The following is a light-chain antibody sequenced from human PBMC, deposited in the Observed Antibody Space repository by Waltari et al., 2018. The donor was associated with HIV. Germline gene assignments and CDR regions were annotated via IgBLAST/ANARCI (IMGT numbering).Light chain of an antibody. CDR3: MQSLETPYT. CDR2: LTY. Sequence: DIAMTQSPLSLSVTPGESASMSCRSSQSLLHESGYYYLDWYVQKPGQSPQLLIFLTYSRASGVPDRFSATGSGTDFTLTITRVEADDVGVYYCMQSLETPYTFGQGVKLEIK. CDR1: QSLLHESGYYY. J-gene: IGKJ2*01. V-gene: IGKV2-28*01.